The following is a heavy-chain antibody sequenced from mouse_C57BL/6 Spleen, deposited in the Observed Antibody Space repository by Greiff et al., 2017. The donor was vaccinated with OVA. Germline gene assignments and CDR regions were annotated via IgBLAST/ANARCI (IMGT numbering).Heavy chain of an antibody. J-gene: IGHJ3*01. CDR1: GYAFSSSW. Sequence: QVQLQQSGPELVKPGASVKISCKASGYAFSSSWMNWVKQRPGKGLEWIGRIYPGDGATNYNGKFKGKATLTADKSSSTAYMQRSSLTSEDSAVYFCAKTAQATFFAYWGQGTLVTVSA. CDR3: AKTAQATFFAY. CDR2: IYPGDGAT. V-gene: IGHV1-82*01. D-gene: IGHD3-2*02.